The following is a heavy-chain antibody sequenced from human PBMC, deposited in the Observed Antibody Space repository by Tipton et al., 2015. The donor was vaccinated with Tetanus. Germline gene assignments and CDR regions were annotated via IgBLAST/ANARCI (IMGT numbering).Heavy chain of an antibody. V-gene: IGHV4-61*05. CDR2: TYYSGST. J-gene: IGHJ4*02. D-gene: IGHD3-9*01. CDR1: GASIGSISYY. CDR3: ARATEHDIMTGYDN. Sequence: TLSLTCTVSGASIGSISYYWSWIRQPPGKGLEWLGYTYYSGSTGYNPSLKSRVTISIDKAKNQFSLKLTSVTAADTAVYYCARATEHDIMTGYDNWGPGTQVTVSS.